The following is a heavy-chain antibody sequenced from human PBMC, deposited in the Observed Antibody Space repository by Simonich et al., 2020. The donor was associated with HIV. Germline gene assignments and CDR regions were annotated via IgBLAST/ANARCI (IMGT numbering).Heavy chain of an antibody. D-gene: IGHD3-10*01. Sequence: QVQLVQSGTEVKKPGASVKVSCKASGYTFTGNYMHWVRQAPGQGLEGSGRINPKRGDTNYAKKFQGRVTMTRDTSISTAYMGLSRMKSDDTAVYYCARGPFPNYYGSGSYWGGLDYWGQGTPVTVSS. CDR2: INPKRGDT. J-gene: IGHJ4*02. CDR1: GYTFTGNY. CDR3: ARGPFPNYYGSGSYWGGLDY. V-gene: IGHV1-2*02.